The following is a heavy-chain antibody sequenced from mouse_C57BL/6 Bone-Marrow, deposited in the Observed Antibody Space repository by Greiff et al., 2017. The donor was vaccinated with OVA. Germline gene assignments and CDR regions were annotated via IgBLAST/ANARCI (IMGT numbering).Heavy chain of an antibody. CDR2: ISYDGSN. J-gene: IGHJ2*01. D-gene: IGHD3-2*02. Sequence: VQLQQSGPGLVKPSQSLSLTCSVTGYSITSGYYWNWIRQFPGNKLEWMGYISYDGSNNYNPSLKNRISITRDTSKNQFFLKLNSVTTEDTATYYCARERTAQATFDYWGQGTTLTVSS. CDR3: ARERTAQATFDY. CDR1: GYSITSGYY. V-gene: IGHV3-6*01.